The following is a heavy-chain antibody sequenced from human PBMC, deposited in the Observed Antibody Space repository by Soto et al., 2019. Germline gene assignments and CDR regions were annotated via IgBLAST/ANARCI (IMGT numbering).Heavy chain of an antibody. D-gene: IGHD2-15*01. CDR1: GYTFTSYA. V-gene: IGHV1-3*01. CDR3: ARGTKGAATPFDY. CDR2: INAGNGNT. Sequence: QVQLVQSGAEVKKPGASVKVSCKASGYTFTSYAMHWVRQAPGQRLEWMGWINAGNGNTKYSQKFQGRVTITRDTSASTAYMELSSLRSEDTAVYYCARGTKGAATPFDYWGQGTLVTVSS. J-gene: IGHJ4*02.